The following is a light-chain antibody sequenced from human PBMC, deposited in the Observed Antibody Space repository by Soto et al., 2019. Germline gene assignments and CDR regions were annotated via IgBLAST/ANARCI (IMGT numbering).Light chain of an antibody. CDR3: QSYDSSLSGYV. CDR1: SSNIGAGYD. CDR2: GNS. J-gene: IGLJ1*01. V-gene: IGLV1-40*01. Sequence: QSVLTQPPSVSGAPGQRVTISCTGSSSNIGAGYDVHWYQQLPGTAPKLLIYGNSHRPSGVPDRFSGSKSGTSASLAITGRQADDDADYYCQSYDSSLSGYVFGSGTKVTVL.